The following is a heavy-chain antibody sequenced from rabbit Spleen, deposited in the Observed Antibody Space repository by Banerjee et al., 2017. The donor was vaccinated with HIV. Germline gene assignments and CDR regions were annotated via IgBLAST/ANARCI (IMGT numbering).Heavy chain of an antibody. Sequence: QQLVESGGGLVKPGASLTLTCKASGFDFSRGYDMCWVRQAPGKGLEWIACIDAGSSGFTYFATWAKGRFTISKTSSTTVTLQMTRLTAADTATYFCARDTASSFSSYGMDLWGQGTLVTVS. J-gene: IGHJ6*01. V-gene: IGHV1S40*01. CDR1: GFDFSRGYD. D-gene: IGHD8-1*01. CDR2: IDAGSSGFT. CDR3: ARDTASSFSSYGMDL.